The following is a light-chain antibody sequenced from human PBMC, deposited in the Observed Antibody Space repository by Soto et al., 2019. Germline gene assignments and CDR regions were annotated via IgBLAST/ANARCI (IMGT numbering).Light chain of an antibody. CDR2: AAS. J-gene: IGKJ2*01. Sequence: EIVLTQSPGTLSSSPGQRATLFCRASQTVSSTHLVWHQQNPGQAPRLLIYAASNRATAIPDRFSGGGSGTDFTLTISRLEAEDFAVYYWQQYGSSPRTFGQGTKLEIK. CDR3: QQYGSSPRT. CDR1: QTVSSTH. V-gene: IGKV3-20*01.